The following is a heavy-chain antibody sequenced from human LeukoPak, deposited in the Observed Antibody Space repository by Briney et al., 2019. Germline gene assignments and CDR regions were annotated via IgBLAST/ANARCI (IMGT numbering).Heavy chain of an antibody. Sequence: SETLSLTCTVSGGSMTSYYWSWIRQPPGKGLEWIGRIYTSGNTNYNPSLKSRVTMSVDTSKNQFSLKLSYVTAADTAVYYCAREYFHDGTGYSVFFDYWGQGTLVTVSS. D-gene: IGHD3-22*01. CDR2: IYTSGNT. V-gene: IGHV4-4*07. CDR1: GGSMTSYY. J-gene: IGHJ4*02. CDR3: AREYFHDGTGYSVFFDY.